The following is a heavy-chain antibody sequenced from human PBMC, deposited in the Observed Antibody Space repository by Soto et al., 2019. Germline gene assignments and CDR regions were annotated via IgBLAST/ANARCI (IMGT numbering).Heavy chain of an antibody. D-gene: IGHD3-10*01. CDR3: VKNSGWFNT. CDR2: IDGSGGIT. J-gene: IGHJ5*02. CDR1: GFPFGTTD. V-gene: IGHV3-23*01. Sequence: SLRLSCAASGFPFGTTDMSWVRQAPGEGLEWVSTIDGSGGITFYADSVKGRFTISRDNSRNTVYLQMNSLRGDDTALYYCVKNSGWFNTWGQGALVTAPQ.